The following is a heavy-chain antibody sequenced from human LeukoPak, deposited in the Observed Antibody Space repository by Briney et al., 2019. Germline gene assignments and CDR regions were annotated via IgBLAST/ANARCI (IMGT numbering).Heavy chain of an antibody. J-gene: IGHJ6*03. D-gene: IGHD4-23*01. CDR2: ISSSGSTI. Sequence: GGSLRLSCTASGFTFGDYAMSWFRQAPGKGLEWVSYISSSGSTIYYADSVKGRFTISRDNAKNSLYLQMNSLRAEDTAVYYCARDRGQLAVVTSNYYMDVWGKGTTVTVSS. CDR1: GFTFGDYA. CDR3: ARDRGQLAVVTSNYYMDV. V-gene: IGHV3-11*04.